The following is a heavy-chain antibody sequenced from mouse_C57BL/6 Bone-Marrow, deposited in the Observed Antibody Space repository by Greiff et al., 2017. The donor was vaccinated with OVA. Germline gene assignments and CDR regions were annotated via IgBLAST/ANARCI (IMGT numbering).Heavy chain of an antibody. J-gene: IGHJ2*01. CDR3: ARSRGTDYFDY. CDR2: IRNKANGYTT. CDR1: GFTFTDYY. V-gene: IGHV7-3*01. Sequence: EVKLVESGGGLVQPGGSLSLSCAASGFTFTDYYMSWFRQPPGKALEWLGFIRNKANGYTTEYSASVKGRFTISRDNSQSILYLQMNALRAEDSATYYCARSRGTDYFDYWGQGTTLTVSS. D-gene: IGHD2-14*01.